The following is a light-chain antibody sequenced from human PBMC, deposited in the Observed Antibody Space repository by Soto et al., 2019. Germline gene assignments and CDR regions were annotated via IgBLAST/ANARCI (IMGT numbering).Light chain of an antibody. V-gene: IGKV1-5*03. CDR1: QSIGRW. J-gene: IGKJ1*01. CDR3: QQYHSYPTWT. Sequence: DIQMTQSPATLSASIGDRVTITCRASQSIGRWLAWYQQKPGKAPKFLMYEASTLESGFPSRLSGSESGTEFTLSISSLQPDDFATYYCQQYHSYPTWTFGHGTKVEIK. CDR2: EAS.